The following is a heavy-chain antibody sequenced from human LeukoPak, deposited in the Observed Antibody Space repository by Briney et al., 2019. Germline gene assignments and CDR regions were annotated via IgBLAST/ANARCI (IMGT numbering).Heavy chain of an antibody. V-gene: IGHV4-59*12. CDR1: GGSISSYY. CDR2: IYYSGST. CDR3: ARERGENFYGGGDRHYYYMDV. Sequence: SQTLSLTCTVSGGSISSYYWSWIRQPPGKGLEWIGYIYYSGSTNYNPSLKSRVTISVDTSKNQFSLKLSSVTAADTAVYYCARERGENFYGGGDRHYYYMDVWGKGTTVTVSS. J-gene: IGHJ6*03. D-gene: IGHD3-10*01.